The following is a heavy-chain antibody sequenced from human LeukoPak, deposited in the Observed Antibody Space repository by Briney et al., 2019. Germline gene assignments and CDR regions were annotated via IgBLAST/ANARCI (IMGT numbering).Heavy chain of an antibody. CDR1: GFIFSSYG. CDR2: ISYDGSNK. D-gene: IGHD3-10*01. Sequence: GRSLRLSCAASGFIFSSYGMHWVRQAPGKGLEWVAVISYDGSNKYYADSVKGRFTISRDNSKNTLYLQMNSLRAEDTAVYYCAKDTYYYGSGSYNYWGQGTLVTVSS. CDR3: AKDTYYYGSGSYNY. V-gene: IGHV3-30*18. J-gene: IGHJ4*02.